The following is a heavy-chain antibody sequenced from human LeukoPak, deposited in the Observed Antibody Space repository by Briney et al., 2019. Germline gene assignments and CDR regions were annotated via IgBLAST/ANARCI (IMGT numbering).Heavy chain of an antibody. CDR3: ARENYGGNGSFDY. CDR1: GYSISSGYY. D-gene: IGHD4-23*01. J-gene: IGHJ4*02. CDR2: IYHSGST. Sequence: PSETLSLTCTVSGYSISSGYYWGWIRQPPGKGLEWIGSIYHSGSTYYNPSLKSRVTISVDRSKNQFSLKLSSVTAADTAVYYRARENYGGNGSFDYWGQGTLVTVSS. V-gene: IGHV4-38-2*02.